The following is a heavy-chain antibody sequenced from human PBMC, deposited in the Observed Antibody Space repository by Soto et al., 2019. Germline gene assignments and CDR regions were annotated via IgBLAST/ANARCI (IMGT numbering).Heavy chain of an antibody. CDR2: IYHNERT. Sequence: QVQLQESGPGLVKPSGTLSLTCAVSGASISSSQWWSWVRQPPGKGLEWAGEIYHNERTNFNPSLKSLLTMSLDKSKNQVSLKLRSVTAADTATYYCGRTKYFFYGVDVWGQGTTVTVSS. CDR3: GRTKYFFYGVDV. CDR1: GASISSSQW. J-gene: IGHJ6*02. V-gene: IGHV4-4*02.